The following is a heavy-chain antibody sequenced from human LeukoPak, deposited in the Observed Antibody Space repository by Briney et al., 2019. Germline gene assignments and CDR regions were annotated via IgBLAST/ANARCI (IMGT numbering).Heavy chain of an antibody. D-gene: IGHD5-18*01. V-gene: IGHV3-23*01. CDR2: ISGSGGST. CDR1: GFTFSSYA. J-gene: IGHJ4*02. CDR3: AKKMGHSYGSWFDY. Sequence: GGSLRLSCAASGFTFSSYAMSWVRQAPGKGLEWVSAISGSGGSTYYADSVKGRFTISRDNSKNTLYLQMNSLRAEDTAVFYCAKKMGHSYGSWFDYWGQGTLVTVSS.